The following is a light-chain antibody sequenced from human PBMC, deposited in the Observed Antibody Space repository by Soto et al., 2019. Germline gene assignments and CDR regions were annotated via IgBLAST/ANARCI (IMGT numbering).Light chain of an antibody. V-gene: IGLV2-11*01. Sequence: QSALTQPRSVSGSPGQSVTISCTGTSSDVGGYNYVSWYQQHPGKAPKLMNYDVSKRPSGVPDRVSGSKSGNTASLTISGLQAEDEADYYCCSYAGSYTSDVVFGGGTKLTVL. J-gene: IGLJ2*01. CDR1: SSDVGGYNY. CDR3: CSYAGSYTSDVV. CDR2: DVS.